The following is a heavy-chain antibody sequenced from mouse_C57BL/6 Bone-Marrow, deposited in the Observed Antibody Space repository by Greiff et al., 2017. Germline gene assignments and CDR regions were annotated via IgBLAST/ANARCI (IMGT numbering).Heavy chain of an antibody. Sequence: VHVKQSGPVLVKPGASVKMSCKASGYTFTDYYMNWVKQSHGKSLEWIGVINPYNGGTSYNQKFKGKATLTVDKSSRTAYMERNSLTSEYSAVYYCARGRDYVYYFDYWGQGTTLTVSS. CDR3: ARGRDYVYYFDY. CDR2: INPYNGGT. V-gene: IGHV1-19*01. J-gene: IGHJ2*01. D-gene: IGHD1-1*01. CDR1: GYTFTDYY.